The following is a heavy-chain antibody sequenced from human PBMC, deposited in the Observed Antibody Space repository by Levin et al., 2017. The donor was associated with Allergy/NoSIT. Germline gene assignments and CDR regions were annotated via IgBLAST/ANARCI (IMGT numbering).Heavy chain of an antibody. CDR1: GFTFSRSW. D-gene: IGHD4-23*01. Sequence: GGSLRLSCAASGFTFSRSWMSWVRQAPGKGLEWVANIKQDGSEKHYVDSVEGRFTISRDNAKNSLYLQMNSLRAEDTAIYYCARGSPSNGNSFDYWGQGTLVTVSS. V-gene: IGHV3-7*04. CDR3: ARGSPSNGNSFDY. J-gene: IGHJ4*02. CDR2: IKQDGSEK.